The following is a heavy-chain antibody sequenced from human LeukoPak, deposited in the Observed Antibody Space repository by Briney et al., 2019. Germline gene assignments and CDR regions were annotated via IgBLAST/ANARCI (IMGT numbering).Heavy chain of an antibody. D-gene: IGHD5-24*01. CDR3: ATAGRRDGYNPHGY. CDR2: INTDGSSP. Sequence: GGSLRLSCAASGFTFSSYWMHWVRQAPGKGLVWVSRINTDGSSPSYADSVKGRFTISRDNAKNTLYLQMNSLRAEDTAVYYCATAGRRDGYNPHGYWGQGTLVTVSS. CDR1: GFTFSSYW. V-gene: IGHV3-74*01. J-gene: IGHJ4*02.